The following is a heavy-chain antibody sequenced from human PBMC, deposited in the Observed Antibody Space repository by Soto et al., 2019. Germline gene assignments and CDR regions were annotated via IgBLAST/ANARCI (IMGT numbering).Heavy chain of an antibody. Sequence: QVQLVQSGAEVRKPGSSVKVSCTASGDTFNFYTISWVRQAPGQGLEWMGRVIPMLRMSNYAQKFQGRVTISADKSTSTAYMALSSLRSDDTAVYYCATNYGSGSTHFACWGQGTLVTVSS. CDR2: VIPMLRMS. CDR1: GDTFNFYT. CDR3: ATNYGSGSTHFAC. D-gene: IGHD3-10*01. J-gene: IGHJ4*02. V-gene: IGHV1-69*02.